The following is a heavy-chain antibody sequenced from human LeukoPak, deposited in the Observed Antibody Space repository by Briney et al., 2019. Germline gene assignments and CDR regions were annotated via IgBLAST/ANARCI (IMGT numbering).Heavy chain of an antibody. Sequence: PGGSLRLSCAASGFTFSSYAMHWVRQAPGKGLEWVAVISYDGSNKYYADSVKGRFTISRDNSKNTLYLQMNSLRAEDTAVYYCATHRSYYDSSGPLDYWGQGTLVTVSS. CDR1: GFTFSSYA. CDR2: ISYDGSNK. D-gene: IGHD3-22*01. V-gene: IGHV3-30-3*01. CDR3: ATHRSYYDSSGPLDY. J-gene: IGHJ4*02.